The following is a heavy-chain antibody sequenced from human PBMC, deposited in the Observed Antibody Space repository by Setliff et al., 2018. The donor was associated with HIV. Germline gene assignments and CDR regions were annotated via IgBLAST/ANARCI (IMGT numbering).Heavy chain of an antibody. J-gene: IGHJ4*02. V-gene: IGHV3-53*01. CDR2: IYRDGAT. CDR1: GFTVSDNY. CDR3: ARGRINYGDYYY. D-gene: IGHD4-17*01. Sequence: QPGGSLRLSCAASGFTVSDNYMSWVRQAPGKGLEWVSVIYRDGATYYADSVKGRFTISRDTAKNTVYLQMNSLTSEDTAFYYCARGRINYGDYYYWGQGTLVTVSS.